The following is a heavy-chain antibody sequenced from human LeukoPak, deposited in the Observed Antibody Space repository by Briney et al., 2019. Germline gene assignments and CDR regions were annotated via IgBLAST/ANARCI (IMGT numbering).Heavy chain of an antibody. J-gene: IGHJ6*02. V-gene: IGHV3-53*01. CDR2: IYSGGST. CDR3: ARYAMSPYHYDSSGSFRLYYYYYGRDV. D-gene: IGHD3-22*01. CDR1: GFTVSSNY. Sequence: GGSLRLSCAASGFTVSSNYMSWVRQAPGKGLEWGSVIYSGGSTYYADSVKGRFTISKDNSKNTLYLQMNSLRAEDTAVYYCARYAMSPYHYDSSGSFRLYYYYYGRDVWGQGTTVTVSS.